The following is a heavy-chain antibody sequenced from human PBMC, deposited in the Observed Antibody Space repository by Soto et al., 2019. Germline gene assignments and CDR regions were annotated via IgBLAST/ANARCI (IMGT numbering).Heavy chain of an antibody. Sequence: PGGSLRLSCAASGFTFSSYWMHWVRQAPGKGLVWVSRINSEGSSTSYADSVKGRFTISRDNAKNTLYLQMNSLRAEDTAVYYCASVYEYNWNYWFVASTASYYYGMDVWGQGTTVTVSS. J-gene: IGHJ6*02. CDR2: INSEGSST. D-gene: IGHD1-7*01. CDR1: GFTFSSYW. V-gene: IGHV3-74*01. CDR3: ASVYEYNWNYWFVASTASYYYGMDV.